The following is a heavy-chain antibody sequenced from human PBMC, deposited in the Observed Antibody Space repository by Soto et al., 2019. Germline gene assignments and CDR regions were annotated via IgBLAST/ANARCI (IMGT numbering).Heavy chain of an antibody. D-gene: IGHD5-12*01. CDR1: GGSISSSNW. Sequence: SETLSLTCAVSGGSISSSNWWSWVRQPPGKGLEWIGEIYHSGSTNYNPSLKSRVTISVDKSKNQFSLKLSSVTAADTAVYYCARDRRDGYNSIDYWGQGTLVTVSS. CDR2: IYHSGST. CDR3: ARDRRDGYNSIDY. V-gene: IGHV4-4*02. J-gene: IGHJ4*02.